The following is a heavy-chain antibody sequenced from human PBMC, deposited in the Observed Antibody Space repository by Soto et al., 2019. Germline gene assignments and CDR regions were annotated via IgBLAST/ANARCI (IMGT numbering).Heavy chain of an antibody. CDR2: ISYDGSNK. J-gene: IGHJ3*02. CDR1: GFTFSSYG. V-gene: IGHV3-30*18. CDR3: AKDSGSYYYAFDI. Sequence: QVQLVESGGGVVQPGRSLRLPCAASGFTFSSYGMHWVRQAPGKGLEWVAVISYDGSNKYYADSVKGRFTISRDNSKNTLYLQMNSLRAEDTAVYYCAKDSGSYYYAFDIWGQGTMVTVSS. D-gene: IGHD1-26*01.